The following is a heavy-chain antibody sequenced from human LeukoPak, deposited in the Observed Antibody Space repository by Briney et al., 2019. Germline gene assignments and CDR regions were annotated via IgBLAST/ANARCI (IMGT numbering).Heavy chain of an antibody. D-gene: IGHD4-23*01. CDR2: ISWDGGST. V-gene: IGHV3-43D*03. J-gene: IGHJ6*03. CDR1: GFTFDDYA. Sequence: GGSLRLSCAASGFTFDDYAMHWVRQAPGKGLEWVSLISWDGGSTYYADSVKGRFTISRDNSKNSLYLQMNSLRAEDTALYYCAKAAGGNLWYYMDDWGKGTTVTVSS. CDR3: AKAAGGNLWYYMDD.